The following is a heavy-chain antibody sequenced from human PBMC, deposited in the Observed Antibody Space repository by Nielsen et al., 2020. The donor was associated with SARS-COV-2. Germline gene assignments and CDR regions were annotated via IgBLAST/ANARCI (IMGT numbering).Heavy chain of an antibody. CDR1: GGSFNGYH. CDR3: ARDWGHLEGWCWFDP. CDR2: IKQDGSEK. Sequence: ETLSLTCAVYGGSFNGYHWTWIRQAPGKGLEWVANIKQDGSEKYYVDSVKGRFTISRDNAKNSLYLQMNSLRAEDTAVYYCARDWGHLEGWCWFDPWGQGTLVTVSS. D-gene: IGHD2-8*02. V-gene: IGHV3-7*03. J-gene: IGHJ5*02.